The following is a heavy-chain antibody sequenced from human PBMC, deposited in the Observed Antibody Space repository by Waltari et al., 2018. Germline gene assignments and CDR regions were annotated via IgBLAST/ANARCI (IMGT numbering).Heavy chain of an antibody. CDR2: IYYSGRT. CDR3: ARDKCSGGSCYRPRYYFDY. D-gene: IGHD2-15*01. V-gene: IGHV4-39*07. J-gene: IGHJ4*02. CDR1: GGSISSSSYY. Sequence: QLQLQESGPGLVKPSETLSLTCTVSGGSISSSSYYWGWIRQPPGKGLEWIGSIYYSGRTYYNPSLKSRVTISVDTSKNQFSLKLSSVTAADTAVYYCARDKCSGGSCYRPRYYFDYWGQGTLVTVSS.